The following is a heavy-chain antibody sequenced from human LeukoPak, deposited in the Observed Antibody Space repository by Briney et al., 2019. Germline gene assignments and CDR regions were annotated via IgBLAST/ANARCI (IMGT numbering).Heavy chain of an antibody. CDR3: ARERYVAVAGRLNWFDP. V-gene: IGHV1-2*02. CDR2: INPNSGGT. Sequence: ASVKVSCKASGYTFTSYAMNWVRQAPGQGLEWMGWINPNSGGTNYAQKFQGRVTMTRDTSISTAYMELSRLRSDDTAVYYCARERYVAVAGRLNWFDPWGQGTLVTVSS. D-gene: IGHD6-19*01. J-gene: IGHJ5*02. CDR1: GYTFTSYA.